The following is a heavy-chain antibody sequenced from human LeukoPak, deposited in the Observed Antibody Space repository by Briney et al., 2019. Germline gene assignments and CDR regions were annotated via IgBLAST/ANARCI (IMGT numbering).Heavy chain of an antibody. D-gene: IGHD3-10*01. Sequence: SETLSLLCTVSGGSISNFYWNWIRQPPGKGLEWIGYIYYSGSANYNPSLKSRVTISVDTSKNQFSLKLSSVTAADTAVYYCASLGESSVFDYWGQRTLVTVSS. J-gene: IGHJ4*02. V-gene: IGHV4-59*08. CDR1: GGSISNFY. CDR2: IYYSGSA. CDR3: ASLGESSVFDY.